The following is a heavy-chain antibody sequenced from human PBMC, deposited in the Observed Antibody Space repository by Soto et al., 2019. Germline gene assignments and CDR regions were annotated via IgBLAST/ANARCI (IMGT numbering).Heavy chain of an antibody. V-gene: IGHV4-34*01. Sequence: PSETLSLTCAVYGGSFSGYYWIWIRRPPGKGLEWIGEINHSGSTNYNPSLKSRVTISVDTSKNQFSLKLSSVTAADTAVYYCARQRSPSTADLPFDYWGQGTLVTVSS. D-gene: IGHD3-3*01. CDR3: ARQRSPSTADLPFDY. CDR2: INHSGST. CDR1: GGSFSGYY. J-gene: IGHJ4*02.